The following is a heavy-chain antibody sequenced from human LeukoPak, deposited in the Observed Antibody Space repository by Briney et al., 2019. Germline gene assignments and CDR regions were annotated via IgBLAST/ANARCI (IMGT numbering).Heavy chain of an antibody. D-gene: IGHD3-22*01. V-gene: IGHV1-24*01. CDR3: ATRPSYYYDSSGEYYFDY. CDR1: GYTLTELS. Sequence: GASVTVSCKVSGYTLTELSMHWVRQAPGKGLEWMGGFDPEDGETIYAQKFQGRVTMTEDTSTDTAYMELSSLRSEDTAVYYCATRPSYYYDSSGEYYFDYWGQGTLVTVSS. CDR2: FDPEDGET. J-gene: IGHJ4*02.